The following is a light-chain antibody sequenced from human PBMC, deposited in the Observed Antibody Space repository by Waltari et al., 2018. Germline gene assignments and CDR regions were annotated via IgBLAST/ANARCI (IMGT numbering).Light chain of an antibody. J-gene: IGLJ2*01. V-gene: IGLV3-25*03. Sequence: SYELTRPPPLPVSPGQTARLPCPGDALPNRYAYWYQQKPGRAPILLIYKDTGRPSRIPERFSGSTSGTTVTLTITGVQAEDEADYYCQSTDSSAVYVVFGGGTKLTVL. CDR1: ALPNRY. CDR2: KDT. CDR3: QSTDSSAVYVV.